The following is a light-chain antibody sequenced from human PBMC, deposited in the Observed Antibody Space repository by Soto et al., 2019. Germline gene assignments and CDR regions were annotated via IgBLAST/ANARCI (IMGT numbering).Light chain of an antibody. CDR1: QRVGSSY. CDR2: GAS. V-gene: IGKV3-20*01. Sequence: EIVLTQSPGTLSLFPGDRATLYCRASQRVGSSYLAWYHQSPGQATRLLIYGASHRTTGIPDRFSGSGSGTDVTVTVSRLEPEDSAVYYCQQYASSPYTFGQATKLEI. J-gene: IGKJ2*01. CDR3: QQYASSPYT.